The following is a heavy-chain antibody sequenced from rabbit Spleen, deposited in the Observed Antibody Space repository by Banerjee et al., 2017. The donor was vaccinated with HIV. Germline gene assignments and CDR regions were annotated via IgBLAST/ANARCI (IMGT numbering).Heavy chain of an antibody. D-gene: IGHD2-1*01. V-gene: IGHV1S45*01. CDR2: IGATSGNT. CDR3: TIATMTMVITGL. J-gene: IGHJ4*01. CDR1: GFSFSNKAV. Sequence: QEQLVESGGGLVKPEGSLKLSCTASGFSFSNKAVMCWVRQAPGKGLEWSGCIGATSGNTYYASWAKGRFTISKTSSTTVTLQMTSLTAADTATYFCTIATMTMVITGLWGPGTLVTVS.